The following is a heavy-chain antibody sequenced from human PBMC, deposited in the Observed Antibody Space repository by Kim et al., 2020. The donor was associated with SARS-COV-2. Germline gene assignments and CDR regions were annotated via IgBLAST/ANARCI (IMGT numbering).Heavy chain of an antibody. CDR1: GYTFTSYG. CDR3: AREYHAEQLVPRFDY. J-gene: IGHJ4*02. V-gene: IGHV1-18*01. D-gene: IGHD6-13*01. Sequence: ASVKVSCKASGYTFTSYGISWVRQAPGQGLEWMGWISAYNGNTNYAQKLQGRVTMTTDTSTSTAYMELRSLRSDDTAVYYCAREYHAEQLVPRFDYWGQGTLVTVSS. CDR2: ISAYNGNT.